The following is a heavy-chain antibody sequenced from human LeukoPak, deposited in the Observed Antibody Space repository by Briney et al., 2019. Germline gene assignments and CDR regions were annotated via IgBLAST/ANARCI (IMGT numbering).Heavy chain of an antibody. D-gene: IGHD3-3*01. CDR1: GGSTSNYF. CDR3: ARDPEGHGYYLDY. J-gene: IGHJ4*02. Sequence: SETLSLTCTVSGGSTSNYFCTWLRQSAGKGLEWIGRIHTSGSTNYNPSLKSRVSMSVDTSKNQFSLKLSSVTAADTAVYYCARDPEGHGYYLDYWGQGALVTVSS. V-gene: IGHV4-4*07. CDR2: IHTSGST.